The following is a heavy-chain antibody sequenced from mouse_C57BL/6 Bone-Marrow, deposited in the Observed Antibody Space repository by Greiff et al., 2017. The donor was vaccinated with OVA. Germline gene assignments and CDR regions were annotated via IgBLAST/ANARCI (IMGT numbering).Heavy chain of an antibody. CDR2: IRSKSNNYAT. D-gene: IGHD2-12*01. J-gene: IGHJ4*01. Sequence: DVQLVESGGGLVQPKGSLKLSCAASGFSFNTYAMNWVRQAPGKGLEWVARIRSKSNNYATYYADSVKDRFTISRDDSESMLYLQMNNLKTEDTAMYYCVRMATTRKNAMDYWGQGTSVTVSS. CDR3: VRMATTRKNAMDY. CDR1: GFSFNTYA. V-gene: IGHV10-1*01.